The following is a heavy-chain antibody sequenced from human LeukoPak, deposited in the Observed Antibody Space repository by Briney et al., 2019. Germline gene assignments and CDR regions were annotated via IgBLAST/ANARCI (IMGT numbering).Heavy chain of an antibody. V-gene: IGHV3-74*01. CDR2: INSDGSST. Sequence: GGSLRLSCAASGFTFSSYWMHWVRQAPGKGLVWVSRINSDGSSTSYADSVKGRFTISRDNSKNTLYLQMNSLRAEDTAVYYCAELGITMIGGVWGKGTTVTISS. CDR3: AELGITMIGGV. J-gene: IGHJ6*04. CDR1: GFTFSSYW. D-gene: IGHD3-10*02.